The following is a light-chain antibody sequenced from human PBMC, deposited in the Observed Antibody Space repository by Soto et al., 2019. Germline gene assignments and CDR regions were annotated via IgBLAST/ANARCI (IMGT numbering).Light chain of an antibody. CDR3: QESYSVPHT. CDR2: AAS. J-gene: IGKJ2*01. CDR1: ENIFSY. V-gene: IGKV1-39*01. Sequence: DIQMTQSPSSLSASVGDRVTITCRASENIFSYLSWYQHKPGKAPYLLIYAASSLQSGGPSRFSGSGSGTDFELTISSLQPEDCANFYCQESYSVPHTFGQGTRLEI.